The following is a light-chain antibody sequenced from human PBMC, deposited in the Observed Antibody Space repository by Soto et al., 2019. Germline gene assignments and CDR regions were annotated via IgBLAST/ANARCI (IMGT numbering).Light chain of an antibody. CDR3: QSYDGRLSGSVI. Sequence: QSVLTQPPSVSGAPGQRVTISCTGSSSNIGAGYAVNWYQQLPGTAPKLLISGNTNRPSGVPDRFSGSKSGTSASLAITGLQAEDEADYYCQSYDGRLSGSVIIGGGTQLTVL. J-gene: IGLJ2*01. V-gene: IGLV1-40*01. CDR2: GNT. CDR1: SSNIGAGYA.